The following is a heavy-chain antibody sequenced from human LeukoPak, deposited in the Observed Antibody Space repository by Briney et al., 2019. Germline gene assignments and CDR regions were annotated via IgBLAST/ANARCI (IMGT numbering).Heavy chain of an antibody. D-gene: IGHD3-3*01. J-gene: IGHJ4*02. CDR2: INHSGST. Sequence: PSETLSLTCAVYGGSFSGYYWSGIRQPPGKGLEWIGEINHSGSTNYNPSLKSRVTISVDTSKNQFSLKLSSVTAADTAVYYCARGPPAGTIFGVVTEPYYFDYWGQGTLVTVSS. CDR3: ARGPPAGTIFGVVTEPYYFDY. CDR1: GGSFSGYY. V-gene: IGHV4-34*01.